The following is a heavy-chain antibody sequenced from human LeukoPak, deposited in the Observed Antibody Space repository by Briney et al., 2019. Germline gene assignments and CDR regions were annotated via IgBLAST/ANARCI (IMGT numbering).Heavy chain of an antibody. CDR2: IIPIFGTA. D-gene: IGHD5-18*01. CDR1: GGTFSSYA. J-gene: IGHJ4*02. V-gene: IGHV1-69*13. Sequence: AASVKVSCKASGGTFSSYAISWVRQAPGQGLEWMGGIIPIFGTANYAQKFQGRVTITADESTSTAYMELSSLRSEDTAVYYCATKRGYSYGSPHWGQGTLVTVSS. CDR3: ATKRGYSYGSPH.